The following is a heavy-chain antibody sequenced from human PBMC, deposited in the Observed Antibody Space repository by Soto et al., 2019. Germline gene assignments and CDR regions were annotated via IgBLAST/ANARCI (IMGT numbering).Heavy chain of an antibody. CDR1: GFTFSSYS. CDR2: TSSSGSYI. J-gene: IGHJ4*02. V-gene: IGHV3-21*01. Sequence: EVQLVESGGGLVKPGGSLRVSCAASGFTFSSYSMNWVRQAPGKGLEWVSSTSSSGSYIYDADSVKGRFTISRDNAKNSLYLQMNSLRAEDTAVYYCARDFRDGYYFDYWGQGTLVTVSS. CDR3: ARDFRDGYYFDY.